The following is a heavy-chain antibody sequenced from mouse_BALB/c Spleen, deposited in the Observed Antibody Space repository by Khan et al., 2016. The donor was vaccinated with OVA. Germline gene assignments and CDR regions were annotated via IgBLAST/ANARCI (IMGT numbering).Heavy chain of an antibody. CDR3: ARSSMITTEFIY. Sequence: QVQLQQPGAELVKPGASVQLSCRASAYTFSSYWMLWVKQRPGQGLQWIGEINPSNGRTNYNEKFKNKATLTVDTSSSTAYMQLSSLTSEDSAVYYCARSSMITTEFIYWGQGTLVTVSA. V-gene: IGHV1S81*02. CDR1: AYTFSSYW. D-gene: IGHD2-4*01. J-gene: IGHJ3*01. CDR2: INPSNGRT.